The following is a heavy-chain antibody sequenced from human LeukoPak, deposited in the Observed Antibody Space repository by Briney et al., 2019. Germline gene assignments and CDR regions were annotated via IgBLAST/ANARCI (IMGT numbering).Heavy chain of an antibody. D-gene: IGHD6-6*01. CDR1: GGSISSYY. CDR2: IYTSGST. CDR3: ARHASIAARHNWFDP. V-gene: IGHV4-4*09. Sequence: NPSETLSLTCTVSGGSISSYYWSWIRQPPGKGLEWIGYIYTSGSTNYNPSLKSRVTISVDTSKNQFSLKLSSVTAADTAVYYCARHASIAARHNWFDPWGQGTLVTVSS. J-gene: IGHJ5*02.